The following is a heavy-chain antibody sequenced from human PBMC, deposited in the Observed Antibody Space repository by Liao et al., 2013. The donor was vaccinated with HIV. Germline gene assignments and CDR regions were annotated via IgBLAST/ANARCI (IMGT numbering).Heavy chain of an antibody. CDR1: GASINSRDYS. J-gene: IGHJ3*02. CDR3: ATSSAYNYDSTGTDAFDI. D-gene: IGHD3-22*01. CDR2: IYSGERP. V-gene: IGHV4-30-2*01. Sequence: QLQLQESGSRLVKPSQTLSLTCAVSGASINSRDYSWNWIRQPPGKTLEWIGYIYSGERPNYNPSLKSRVTISLDGSKNQFSLKLSSVTAADTAVYYCATSSAYNYDSTGTDAFDIWGLGTLVTVSS.